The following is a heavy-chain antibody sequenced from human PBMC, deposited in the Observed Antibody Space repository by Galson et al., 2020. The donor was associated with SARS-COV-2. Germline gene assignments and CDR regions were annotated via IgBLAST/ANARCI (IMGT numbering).Heavy chain of an antibody. V-gene: IGHV3-21*01. CDR3: AREGYGGNWFDP. CDR1: GFTISRYW. D-gene: IGHD4-17*01. J-gene: IGHJ5*02. CDR2: ISSSSSYI. Sequence: GGSLRLSCAGSGFTISRYWMNWVRQAPGKGLEWVSSISSSSSYIYYADSVKGRFTISRDNAKNSLYLQMNSLRAEDTAVYYCAREGYGGNWFDPWGQGTLVTVSS.